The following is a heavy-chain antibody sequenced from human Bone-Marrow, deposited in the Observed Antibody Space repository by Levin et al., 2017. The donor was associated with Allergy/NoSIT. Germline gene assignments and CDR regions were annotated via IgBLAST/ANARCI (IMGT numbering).Heavy chain of an antibody. CDR1: GFTFSSYG. V-gene: IGHV3-33*01. Sequence: GGSLRLSCAASGFTFSSYGMHWVRQAPGKGLEWVAVIWYDGSNKYYADSVKGRFTISRDNSKNTLYLQMNSLRAEDTAVYYCARGGRGLRYFDWPPDYWGQGTLVTVSS. CDR3: ARGGRGLRYFDWPPDY. CDR2: IWYDGSNK. J-gene: IGHJ4*02. D-gene: IGHD3-9*01.